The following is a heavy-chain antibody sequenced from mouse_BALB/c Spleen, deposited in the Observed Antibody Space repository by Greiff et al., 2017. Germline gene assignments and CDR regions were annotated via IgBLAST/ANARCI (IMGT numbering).Heavy chain of an antibody. CDR2: INPSTGYT. J-gene: IGHJ1*01. D-gene: IGHD2-14*01. CDR1: GYTFTSYW. CDR3: ARSDIGYRYDGYWYFDV. V-gene: IGHV1-7*01. Sequence: VQVVESGAELAKPGASVKMSCKASGYTFTSYWMHWVKQRPGQGLEWIGYINPSTGYTEYNQKFKDKATLTADKSSSTAYMQLSSLTSEDSAVYYCARSDIGYRYDGYWYFDVWGAGTTVTVSS.